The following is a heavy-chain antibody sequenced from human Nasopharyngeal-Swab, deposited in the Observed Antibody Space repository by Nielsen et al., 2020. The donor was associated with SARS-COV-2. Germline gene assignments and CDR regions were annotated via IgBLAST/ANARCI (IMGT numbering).Heavy chain of an antibody. CDR3: ARCVVVPAAMRLVGYYYYYGMDV. D-gene: IGHD2-2*01. V-gene: IGHV3-48*04. Sequence: GGSLRLSCAASGFTFSSYSMNWVRQAPGKGREWVSYISSSSSTIYYADSVKGRFTISRDNAKNSLYLQMNSLRAEDTAVYYCARCVVVPAAMRLVGYYYYYGMDVWGQGTTVTVSS. CDR1: GFTFSSYS. J-gene: IGHJ6*02. CDR2: ISSSSSTI.